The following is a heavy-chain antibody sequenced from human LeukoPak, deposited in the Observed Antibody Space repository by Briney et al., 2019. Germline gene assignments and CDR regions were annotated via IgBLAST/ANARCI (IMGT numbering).Heavy chain of an antibody. CDR3: ASTGSYWHFDY. D-gene: IGHD1-26*01. Sequence: SETLSLTCTVSGGSISSYYWSWVRQPAGKGLEWIGRIYASGNTNYNPSLKGRVTMSLDTSKNQFSLKLSSVTAADTAVYYCASTGSYWHFDYWGQGTLVTVSS. V-gene: IGHV4-4*07. CDR2: IYASGNT. CDR1: GGSISSYY. J-gene: IGHJ4*02.